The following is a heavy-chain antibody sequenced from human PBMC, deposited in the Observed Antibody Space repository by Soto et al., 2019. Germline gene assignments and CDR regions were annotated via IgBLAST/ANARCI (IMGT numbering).Heavy chain of an antibody. J-gene: IGHJ4*02. Sequence: PSETLSLTCAVYGRSINSSNWWSGVRQPSGKGLEWIGEIYLSGSTNYNPSLKSRVTISVDKSKNQFSLKLSSVTAADTAVYYCAKCITALGPIDYWGQGTLVTVS. V-gene: IGHV4-4*02. D-gene: IGHD6-6*01. CDR1: GRSINSSNW. CDR3: AKCITALGPIDY. CDR2: IYLSGST.